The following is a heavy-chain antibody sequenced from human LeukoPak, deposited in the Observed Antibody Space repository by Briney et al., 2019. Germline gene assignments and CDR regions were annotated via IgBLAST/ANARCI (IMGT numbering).Heavy chain of an antibody. V-gene: IGHV1-18*01. Sequence: ASVTVSFKASGYTFTSYGISWVRQAPGQGLEWMGWISAYNGNTNYAQKLQGRVTMTTDTSTSTAYMELRSLRSDDTAVYYCARVGSLVYYDSSGYFDYWGQGTLVTVSS. D-gene: IGHD3-22*01. CDR3: ARVGSLVYYDSSGYFDY. CDR1: GYTFTSYG. J-gene: IGHJ4*02. CDR2: ISAYNGNT.